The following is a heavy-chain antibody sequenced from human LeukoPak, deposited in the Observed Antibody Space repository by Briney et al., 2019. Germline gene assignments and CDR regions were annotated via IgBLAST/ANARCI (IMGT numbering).Heavy chain of an antibody. Sequence: PGGSLRLSCAASGCTFSDHYMDWVRQAPGKGLEWVGRTRNKANSYTTEYAASVKGRFTISRDDSKNSLYLQMNSLKTEDTAVYYCARGLGFDYWGQGTLVTVSS. J-gene: IGHJ4*02. CDR1: GCTFSDHY. CDR2: TRNKANSYTT. CDR3: ARGLGFDY. V-gene: IGHV3-72*01.